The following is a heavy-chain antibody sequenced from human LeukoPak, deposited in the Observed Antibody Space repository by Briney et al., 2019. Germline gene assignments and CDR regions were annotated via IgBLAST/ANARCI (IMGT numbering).Heavy chain of an antibody. CDR2: IYSGGST. Sequence: GGSLRLSCAASGFTFSSYSMNWVRQAPGKGLEWVSVIYSGGSTFYADSVKGRFTISRDNSKNTLYLQMNSLRVEDTAIYYCARGWGVFDYWGQGTLVTVSS. D-gene: IGHD3-10*01. J-gene: IGHJ4*02. V-gene: IGHV3-53*01. CDR3: ARGWGVFDY. CDR1: GFTFSSYS.